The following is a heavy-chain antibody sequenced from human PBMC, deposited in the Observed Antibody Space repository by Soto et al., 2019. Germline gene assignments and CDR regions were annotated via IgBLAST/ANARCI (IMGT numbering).Heavy chain of an antibody. CDR1: GGSISSYY. CDR3: ARLDSENIAAAGPYYYYYYMDV. V-gene: IGHV4-59*08. Sequence: SETLSLTCTVSGGSISSYYWSWIRQPPGKGLEWIGYIYYSGSTNYNPSLKSRVTISVDTSKNQFSLKLSSVTAADTAVYYCARLDSENIAAAGPYYYYYYMDVWGKGTTVTVSS. J-gene: IGHJ6*03. CDR2: IYYSGST. D-gene: IGHD6-13*01.